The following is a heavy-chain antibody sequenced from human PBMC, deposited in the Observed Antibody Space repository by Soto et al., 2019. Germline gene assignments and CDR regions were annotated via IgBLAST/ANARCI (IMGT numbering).Heavy chain of an antibody. J-gene: IGHJ6*02. CDR3: AAGPTYYYDSSGYVPYYYGMDV. V-gene: IGHV1-69*01. D-gene: IGHD3-22*01. Sequence: QVQLVQSGAEVKKPGSSVKVSCKASGGTFRSYAISWVRQAPGQGLEWMGGIIPIFGTANYAQKFQGRVTITADESTSTAYMELSSLRSEDTAVYYCAAGPTYYYDSSGYVPYYYGMDVWGQGTTVTVSS. CDR2: IIPIFGTA. CDR1: GGTFRSYA.